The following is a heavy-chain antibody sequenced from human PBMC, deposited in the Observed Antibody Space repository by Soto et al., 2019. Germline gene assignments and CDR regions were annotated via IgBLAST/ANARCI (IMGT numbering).Heavy chain of an antibody. D-gene: IGHD2-21*02. CDR2: ISYDGTNK. J-gene: IGHJ4*02. Sequence: QVQLVESGGGVVQPGRSLRLSCAASGFTFRNFGMHWVRQAPGKGLEWVAVISYDGTNKYYADSVKGRFTISRDNSKNTLYLQINSLRAEDTAVYYCAKAVPPFVVVTASDYWGQGTLVTFSS. CDR3: AKAVPPFVVVTASDY. CDR1: GFTFRNFG. V-gene: IGHV3-30*18.